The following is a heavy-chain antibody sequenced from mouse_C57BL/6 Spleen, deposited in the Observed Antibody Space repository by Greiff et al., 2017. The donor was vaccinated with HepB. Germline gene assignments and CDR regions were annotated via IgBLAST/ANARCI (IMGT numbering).Heavy chain of an antibody. J-gene: IGHJ1*03. D-gene: IGHD1-1*01. V-gene: IGHV1-9*01. CDR1: GYTFTGYW. Sequence: QVQLQQSGAELLKPGASVKLSCKATGYTFTGYWIEWVKQRPGHGLEWIGEILPGSGSTNYNEKFKGKATFTADTSSNTAYMQLSSLTTEDSAIYYCAKHGSSYVYWYFDVWGTGTTVTVSS. CDR2: ILPGSGST. CDR3: AKHGSSYVYWYFDV.